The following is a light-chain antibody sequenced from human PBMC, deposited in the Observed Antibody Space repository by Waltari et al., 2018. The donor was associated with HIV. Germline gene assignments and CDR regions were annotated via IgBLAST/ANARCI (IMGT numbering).Light chain of an antibody. CDR1: KMGEKF. Sequence: SYELPQPHSVSVSTGQTATITCSGDKMGEKFACWYQQKPGQSPVMVIYQDSKRPSGIPERFSGSNSGNSATLTISGTQPMDEADYYCQAWESSTVVFGGGTKLTVL. CDR3: QAWESSTVV. V-gene: IGLV3-1*01. J-gene: IGLJ2*01. CDR2: QDS.